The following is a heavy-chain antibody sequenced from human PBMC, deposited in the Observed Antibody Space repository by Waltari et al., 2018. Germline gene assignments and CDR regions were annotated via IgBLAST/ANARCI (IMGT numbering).Heavy chain of an antibody. CDR2: IYPGDSDT. CDR1: GYSFTSYW. Sequence: EVQLVQSGAEVKKPGESLKISCKGSGYSFTSYWIGWVRQMPGKGLEWMGIIYPGDSDTRYSPSFQGQVTISADKSISTAYLQWSSLKASDTAMYYCARPVLKYYYDSSGSLDAFDIWGQGTMVTVSS. D-gene: IGHD3-22*01. J-gene: IGHJ3*02. CDR3: ARPVLKYYYDSSGSLDAFDI. V-gene: IGHV5-51*01.